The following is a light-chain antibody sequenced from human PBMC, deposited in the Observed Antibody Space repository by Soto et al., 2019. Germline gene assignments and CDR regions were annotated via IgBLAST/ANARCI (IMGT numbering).Light chain of an antibody. J-gene: IGKJ5*01. CDR3: MQRIEFPIT. CDR2: SLS. CDR1: RSLLCSNGGNTY. V-gene: IGKV2-40*01. Sequence: VLTQPPSASGSPGQSVTISCRSCRSLLCSNGGNTYVDWYLQRPGQSPHLLIYSLSYRASGVPDRFSGSGSGTDFTLKISRVEAEDVGVYYCMQRIEFPITFGQGTRLEIK.